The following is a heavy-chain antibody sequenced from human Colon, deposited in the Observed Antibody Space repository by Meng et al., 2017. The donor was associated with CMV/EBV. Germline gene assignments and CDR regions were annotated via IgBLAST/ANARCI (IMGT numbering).Heavy chain of an antibody. CDR2: ISSRGSSI. J-gene: IGHJ4*02. CDR3: VRAGYGGFIKDAFDL. CDR1: GFTFSSYE. Sequence: GGSLRLSCAASGFTFSSYEMNWVRQAPGKGLEWVAYISSRGSSIFYADSVKGRFTISRDNAKNSLSLQMNSLRDDDTAVYYCVRAGYGGFIKDAFDLWGQGALVTVSS. V-gene: IGHV3-48*03. D-gene: IGHD1-26*01.